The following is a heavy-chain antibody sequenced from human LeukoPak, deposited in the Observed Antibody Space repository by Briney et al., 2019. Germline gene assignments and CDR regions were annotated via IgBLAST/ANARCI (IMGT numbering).Heavy chain of an antibody. CDR2: ITSGADT. J-gene: IGHJ3*01. Sequence: GGSLRLSCAASGFTFDKFAMSWVRQAPGKGLQWVSTITSGADTYYADSVKGRFSISRDNSRNTVSVQMHSLRADDTAVYFCARGDNFGRVADAFDSWGQGTMVTVSS. V-gene: IGHV3-23*01. CDR1: GFTFDKFA. CDR3: ARGDNFGRVADAFDS. D-gene: IGHD1-1*01.